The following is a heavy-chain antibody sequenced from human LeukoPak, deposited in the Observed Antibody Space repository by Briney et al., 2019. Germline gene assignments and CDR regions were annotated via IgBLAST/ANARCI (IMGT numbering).Heavy chain of an antibody. J-gene: IGHJ5*02. CDR1: GFTSSSYA. V-gene: IGHV3-64D*06. CDR3: VKGRYCSSTSCYVENWFDP. CDR2: ISSNGGST. Sequence: PGGSLRLSCSASGFTSSSYAMHWVRQAPGKGLEYVSAISSNGGSTYYADSVKGRFTISRDNSKNTLYLQMSSLRAEDTAVYYCVKGRYCSSTSCYVENWFDPWGQGTLVTVSS. D-gene: IGHD2-2*01.